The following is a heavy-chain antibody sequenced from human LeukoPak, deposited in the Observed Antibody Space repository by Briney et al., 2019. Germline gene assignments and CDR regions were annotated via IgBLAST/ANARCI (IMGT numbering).Heavy chain of an antibody. CDR3: ARDSGSDPYDFWSGYYSYFDY. J-gene: IGHJ4*02. D-gene: IGHD3-3*01. Sequence: GGSLRLSCAASGFTFSSYTMNWIRQAPGKGLEWIPSMRGVTTTSYIHHADSVKGRFTISRDNAKNSLYLQMNSLRAEDTAVYYCARDSGSDPYDFWSGYYSYFDYWGQGTLVTVSS. CDR2: MRGVTTTSYI. CDR1: GFTFSSYT. V-gene: IGHV3-21*01.